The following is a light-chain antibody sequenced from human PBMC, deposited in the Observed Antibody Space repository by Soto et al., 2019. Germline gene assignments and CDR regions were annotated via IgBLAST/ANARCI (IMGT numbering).Light chain of an antibody. CDR1: QSISSY. CDR3: QQSYSTPRT. CDR2: APS. J-gene: IGKJ1*01. Sequence: DLQMTQSPSSLSASVGDRVTITCRASQSISSYLNWYQQKPGKAPKLLIYAPSSLQSGVPSRFSGSGSGTDFTLTISSLQPEDFATYYCQQSYSTPRTFGQGTKVEIK. V-gene: IGKV1-39*01.